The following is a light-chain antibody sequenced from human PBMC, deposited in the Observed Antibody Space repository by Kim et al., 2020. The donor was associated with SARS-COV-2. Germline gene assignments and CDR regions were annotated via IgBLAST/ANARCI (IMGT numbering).Light chain of an antibody. V-gene: IGLV2-8*01. J-gene: IGLJ3*02. Sequence: QSALTQPPSASGSHGQSVTISCTGTSSDVGGYNYVSWYQQHPGKAPKLMIYEVSKRPSGVPDRFSGSKSGNTASLTVSGLQAEDEADYYCSSYAGSNRVFGGGTQLTV. CDR2: EVS. CDR3: SSYAGSNRV. CDR1: SSDVGGYNY.